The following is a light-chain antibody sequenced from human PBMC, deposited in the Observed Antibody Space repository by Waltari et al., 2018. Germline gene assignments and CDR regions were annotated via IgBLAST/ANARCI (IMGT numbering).Light chain of an antibody. J-gene: IGKJ4*01. Sequence: DIQMTQYPSTLSASVGDRVTIPCRTSQSISTWLAWYQQKPGKAPKLLIYKASSLENEVPSRFSGSGSGTEFTLTISSLQPDDFATFYCQQYKSYPPTFGGGTKVDIK. V-gene: IGKV1-5*03. CDR3: QQYKSYPPT. CDR1: QSISTW. CDR2: KAS.